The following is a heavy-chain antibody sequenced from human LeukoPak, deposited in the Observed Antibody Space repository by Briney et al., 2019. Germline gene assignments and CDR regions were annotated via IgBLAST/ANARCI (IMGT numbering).Heavy chain of an antibody. Sequence: SETLSLTCAVYGGSFSGYYGSWIRQPPGKGLEGIGEINHSGSTNYNPSLKSRVTISVDTSKNQFSLKLSSVTAADTAVYYCARASTYYYDSSGFFPWGQGTMVTVSS. V-gene: IGHV4-34*01. D-gene: IGHD3-22*01. CDR1: GGSFSGYY. CDR2: INHSGST. J-gene: IGHJ3*01. CDR3: ARASTYYYDSSGFFP.